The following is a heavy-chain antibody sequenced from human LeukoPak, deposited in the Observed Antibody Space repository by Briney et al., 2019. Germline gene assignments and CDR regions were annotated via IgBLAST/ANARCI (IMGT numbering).Heavy chain of an antibody. Sequence: SETLSLTCTVSGGTISSYYWSWIRQPPGKGLEWIGYIYYSGSTYYNPSLKSRVTISVDTSKNQFSLKLSSVTAADTAVYYCARVDDSSGYYYRIFDYWGQGTLVTVSS. V-gene: IGHV4-59*06. J-gene: IGHJ4*02. CDR3: ARVDDSSGYYYRIFDY. CDR1: GGTISSYY. CDR2: IYYSGST. D-gene: IGHD3-22*01.